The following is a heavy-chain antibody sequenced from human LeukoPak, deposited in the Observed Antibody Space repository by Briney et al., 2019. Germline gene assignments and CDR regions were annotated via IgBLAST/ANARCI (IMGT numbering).Heavy chain of an antibody. D-gene: IGHD3-22*01. CDR2: ISAYNGNT. CDR1: GYTFTSYG. J-gene: IGHJ4*02. Sequence: AASVKVSCKASGYTFTSYGISWVRQAPGQGLEWMGWISAYNGNTNYAQKLQGRVTMTTDTSTSTAYMELRSLRSDDTAVYYCARDYYDSSGYYDQDFDYWGQGTLVTVSS. V-gene: IGHV1-18*01. CDR3: ARDYYDSSGYYDQDFDY.